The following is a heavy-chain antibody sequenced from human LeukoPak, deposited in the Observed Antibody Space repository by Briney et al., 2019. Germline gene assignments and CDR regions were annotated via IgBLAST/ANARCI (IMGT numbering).Heavy chain of an antibody. CDR3: ARGIVVVSAAWYYYGMDV. D-gene: IGHD2-21*01. V-gene: IGHV1-2*02. J-gene: IGHJ6*02. CDR2: IHPNSGGT. CDR1: AYTFTASY. Sequence: GASLTVFSTPSAYTFTASYLHSARPAPGQGLEWIRCIHPNSGGTNYAQNFQGRVTMTRDTSITTAYMELSSLSSDDTAVYYCARGIVVVSAAWYYYGMDVWGQGTTVTVSS.